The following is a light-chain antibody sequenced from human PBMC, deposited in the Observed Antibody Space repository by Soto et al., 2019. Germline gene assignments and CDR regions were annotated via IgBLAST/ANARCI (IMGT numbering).Light chain of an antibody. CDR2: DAS. Sequence: DIQMTQYPSTLSASVGDRVTITCRASQSISSWLAWYQQKPGKAPKLLIYDASSLESGVPSRFSGSGSGTEFTLTISSLQPDDFATYYCQQYNSYSTCGQGTKVEIK. CDR3: QQYNSYST. J-gene: IGKJ1*01. V-gene: IGKV1-5*01. CDR1: QSISSW.